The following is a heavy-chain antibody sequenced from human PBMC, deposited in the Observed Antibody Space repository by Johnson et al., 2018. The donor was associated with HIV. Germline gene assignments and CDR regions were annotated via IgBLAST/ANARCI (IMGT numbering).Heavy chain of an antibody. CDR2: IRYDGSNK. CDR1: GFTFSSYG. CDR3: ARARIGSGGGFDI. Sequence: QMQLVESGGGVVQPGRSLRLSCAASGFTFSSYGMHWVRQAPGKRLEWVAVIRYDGSNKYYADSVKGRFTISRDNSKNSLYLQMNSLRAEDTAVYYWARARIGSGGGFDIWGQGTMVTVSS. J-gene: IGHJ3*02. V-gene: IGHV3-33*08. D-gene: IGHD2-15*01.